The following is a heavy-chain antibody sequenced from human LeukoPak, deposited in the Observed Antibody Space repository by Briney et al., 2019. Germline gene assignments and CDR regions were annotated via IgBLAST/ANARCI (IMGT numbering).Heavy chain of an antibody. Sequence: SETLSLTCTVSGGSISSYYWSWIRQPAGKGLEWIGRIYTSGSTNYNPSLKSRVTMSVDTSKNQFSLKLGSVTAADTAVYYCARDRHIVVVTARRGNWFDPWGQGTLVTVSS. V-gene: IGHV4-4*07. J-gene: IGHJ5*02. D-gene: IGHD2-21*02. CDR1: GGSISSYY. CDR3: ARDRHIVVVTARRGNWFDP. CDR2: IYTSGST.